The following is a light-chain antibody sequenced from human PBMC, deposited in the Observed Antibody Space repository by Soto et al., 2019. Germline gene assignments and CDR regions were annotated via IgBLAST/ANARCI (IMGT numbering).Light chain of an antibody. V-gene: IGLV2-8*01. CDR3: SSYAGSDIVV. Sequence: QSVLTQPPSASGSPGQSVTISCTGTGSDVGGYNYVSWYQQHPGKAPKLMIYAVSDRPPGVPDRFSGSKSGNTAYLTVSGLQAEDEADYYCSSYAGSDIVVFGGGTKVTVL. CDR2: AVS. J-gene: IGLJ2*01. CDR1: GSDVGGYNY.